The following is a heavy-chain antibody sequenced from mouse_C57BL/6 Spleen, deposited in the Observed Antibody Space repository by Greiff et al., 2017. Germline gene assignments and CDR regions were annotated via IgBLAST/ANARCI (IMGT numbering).Heavy chain of an antibody. V-gene: IGHV1-72*01. CDR2: IDANSGGT. CDR1: GYTFTSYW. J-gene: IGHJ2*01. CDR3: ARWGNYLEY. Sequence: VQLQQPGAELVKPGASVKLSCKASGYTFTSYWMNWVQQRPGRGLEWIGWIDANSGGTKYNEKLKSKATLTVDKPPSTAYMQLSRLTSEDSAVYYCARWGNYLEYRGPGATLTAST.